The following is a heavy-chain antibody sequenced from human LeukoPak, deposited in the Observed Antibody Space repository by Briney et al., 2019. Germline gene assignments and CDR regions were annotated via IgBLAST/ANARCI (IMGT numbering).Heavy chain of an antibody. D-gene: IGHD5-18*01. Sequence: GGPLRLPCPASGFTFSSYALSWVRQPPGKGLDWVSPISGSGGSTYYADSVKGRFTISRDNSKNTLYLQMNSLRAEDTAVYYCAKASFNVDTAMVTSYWGQGTLVTVSS. J-gene: IGHJ4*02. CDR3: AKASFNVDTAMVTSY. V-gene: IGHV3-23*01. CDR2: ISGSGGST. CDR1: GFTFSSYA.